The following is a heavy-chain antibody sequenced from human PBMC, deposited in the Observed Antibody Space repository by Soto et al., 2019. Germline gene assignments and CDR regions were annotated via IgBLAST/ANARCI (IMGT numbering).Heavy chain of an antibody. J-gene: IGHJ6*02. Sequence: TGGSLRLSCAASGFTFSSYAMHWVRQAPGKGLEWVAVISYDGSNKYYADSVKGRFTISRDNSKNTLYLQMNSLRAEDTAVYYCARDHSQNTLWFGEPSVYYGMDVWGQGTTVTVSS. CDR2: ISYDGSNK. CDR1: GFTFSSYA. CDR3: ARDHSQNTLWFGEPSVYYGMDV. D-gene: IGHD3-10*01. V-gene: IGHV3-30-3*01.